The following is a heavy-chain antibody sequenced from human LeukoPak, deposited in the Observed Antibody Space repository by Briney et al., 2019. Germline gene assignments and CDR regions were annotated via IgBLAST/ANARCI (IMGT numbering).Heavy chain of an antibody. D-gene: IGHD1-26*01. CDR1: GGSITSYY. CDR2: IYTSGNT. CDR3: ARSGGSGTYYDGSFDY. Sequence: SETLSLTCTVSGGSITSYYWIWIRQAAGKGLEWIGRIYTSGNTAYNPPLKSRVTMSVDTSKNQFSLKLSSVTAADTAVYYCARSGGSGTYYDGSFDYWGQGTRVTVSS. V-gene: IGHV4-4*07. J-gene: IGHJ4*02.